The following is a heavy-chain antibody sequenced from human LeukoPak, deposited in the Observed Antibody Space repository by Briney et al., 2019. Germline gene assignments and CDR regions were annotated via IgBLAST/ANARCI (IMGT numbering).Heavy chain of an antibody. Sequence: QPGGSVRLSCAASGFTFSSHAMSWVRQAPGKGLEWVSAISGSGGSTYYADSVKGRFTISRDNSKNTQYLQMNSLRAEDTAVYYCAKVEYSSNIPQHWGQGTLVTVSS. CDR3: AKVEYSSNIPQH. D-gene: IGHD6-6*01. V-gene: IGHV3-23*01. J-gene: IGHJ1*01. CDR1: GFTFSSHA. CDR2: ISGSGGST.